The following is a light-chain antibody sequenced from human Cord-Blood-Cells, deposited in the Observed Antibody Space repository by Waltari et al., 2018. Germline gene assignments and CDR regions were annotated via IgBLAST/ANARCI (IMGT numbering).Light chain of an antibody. CDR2: GAS. Sequence: EIVLTQSPGTLSLSPGERATLSCRASQRVSSSYLAWYQQNPGQAPRLLIYGASSRATGIPDRFSGSGSGTDFTLTISRLEPEDFAVYYCRQYGSSPPGITFGQGTRLEIK. J-gene: IGKJ5*01. CDR1: QRVSSSY. V-gene: IGKV3-20*01. CDR3: RQYGSSPPGIT.